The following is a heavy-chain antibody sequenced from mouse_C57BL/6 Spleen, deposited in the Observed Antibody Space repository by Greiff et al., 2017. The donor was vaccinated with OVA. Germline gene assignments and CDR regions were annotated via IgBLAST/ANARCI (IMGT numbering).Heavy chain of an antibody. V-gene: IGHV1-15*01. J-gene: IGHJ2*01. Sequence: QVQLQQSGAELVRPGASVTLSCKASGYTFTDYEMHWVKQTPVHGLEWIGAIDPETGGTAYNQKFKGKAILTADKSSSTAYMELRSLTSEDSAVYYCTRKGNWDHYFDYWGQGTTLTVSS. D-gene: IGHD4-1*01. CDR3: TRKGNWDHYFDY. CDR1: GYTFTDYE. CDR2: IDPETGGT.